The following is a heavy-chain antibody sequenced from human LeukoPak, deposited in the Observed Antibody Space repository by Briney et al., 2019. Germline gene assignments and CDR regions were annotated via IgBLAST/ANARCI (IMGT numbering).Heavy chain of an antibody. D-gene: IGHD2-15*01. CDR3: ERVRYCSGGSCYFYNAMDV. CDR1: GFTFSSYG. J-gene: IGHJ6*02. Sequence: PGGALRLSCAASGFTFSSYGMHWVRQAPGKGLEWVAVIWYDGSNKYYADSVKRRFTISRDNYKNTLYLHMNSLRAEDTAVYYCERVRYCSGGSCYFYNAMDVWGQGTTVTVSS. CDR2: IWYDGSNK. V-gene: IGHV3-33*01.